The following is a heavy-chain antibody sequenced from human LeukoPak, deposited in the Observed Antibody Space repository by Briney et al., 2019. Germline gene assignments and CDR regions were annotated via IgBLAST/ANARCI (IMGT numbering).Heavy chain of an antibody. V-gene: IGHV5-51*01. CDR2: IYPGDSDT. CDR1: GYSFTSYW. CDR3: ARQSIAVAGTVDY. D-gene: IGHD6-19*01. Sequence: GESLKISCKGSGYSFTSYWIGWVRQMPGKGLEWMGIIYPGDSDTRYSPSFQGQVTISADKSISTAYLQWSSLKASDAAMYYCARQSIAVAGTVDYWGQGTLVTVSS. J-gene: IGHJ4*02.